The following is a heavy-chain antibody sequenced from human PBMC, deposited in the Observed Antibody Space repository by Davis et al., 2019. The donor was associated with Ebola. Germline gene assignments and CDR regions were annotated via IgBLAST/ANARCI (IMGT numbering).Heavy chain of an antibody. CDR2: ISSSAYTI. D-gene: IGHD5-18*01. Sequence: GESLKISCAASGFTFSSYALSWVRQAPGKGLEWVSYISSSAYTIYYADSVKGRFTTSRDNAMNSLFLQMNRLRAEDTGIYFCARGPPWDTLGFDAFDIWGPGTMVIVSS. J-gene: IGHJ3*02. CDR3: ARGPPWDTLGFDAFDI. CDR1: GFTFSSYA. V-gene: IGHV3-48*03.